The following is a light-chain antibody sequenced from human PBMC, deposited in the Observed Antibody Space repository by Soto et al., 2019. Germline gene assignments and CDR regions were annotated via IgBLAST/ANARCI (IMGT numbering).Light chain of an antibody. V-gene: IGKV3-15*01. CDR1: QSVRIN. CDR2: GAS. Sequence: EIVITQSPATLSVSPGERATLSCRASQSVRINLAWYQQKPGQAPRLLIYGASSRATGIPARFSGSGSGTDFTLTISSLQSEDFAVYYCQQYNNWPPELTFGGGTKVEIK. J-gene: IGKJ4*01. CDR3: QQYNNWPPELT.